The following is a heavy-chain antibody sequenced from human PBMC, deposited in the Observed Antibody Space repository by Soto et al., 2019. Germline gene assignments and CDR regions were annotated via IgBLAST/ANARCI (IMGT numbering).Heavy chain of an antibody. CDR2: ISYDGINK. CDR3: ESDCSSHTCYRQGGMDV. D-gene: IGHD2-2*02. Sequence: QVQLVESGGGVVQPGRSLTLSCAASGFSLNSYAMHWVRQAPGKGLEWVAVISYDGINKFYVDSVKGRFTISRDNSKNTVYLQMESLRTEDTAVYYCESDCSSHTCYRQGGMDVWGQGTTVTVSS. CDR1: GFSLNSYA. J-gene: IGHJ6*02. V-gene: IGHV3-30-3*01.